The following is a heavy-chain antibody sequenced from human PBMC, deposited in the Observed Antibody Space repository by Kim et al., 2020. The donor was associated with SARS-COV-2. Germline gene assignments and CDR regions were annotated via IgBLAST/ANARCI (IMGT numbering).Heavy chain of an antibody. Sequence: ASVKVSCKVSGYTLTELSMHWVRQAPGKGLEWMGGFDPEDGETIYAQKFQGRVTMTEDTSTDTAYMELSSLRSEDTAVYYCATVKSIQLWLNLHNWFDPWGQGTLVTVSS. CDR2: FDPEDGET. CDR1: GYTLTELS. D-gene: IGHD5-18*01. V-gene: IGHV1-24*01. CDR3: ATVKSIQLWLNLHNWFDP. J-gene: IGHJ5*02.